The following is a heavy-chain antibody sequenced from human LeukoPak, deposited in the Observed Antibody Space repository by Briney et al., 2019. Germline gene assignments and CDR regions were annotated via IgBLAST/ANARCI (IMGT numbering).Heavy chain of an antibody. Sequence: SETLSLTCVVYGGSFSGYYWSWIRQPPGEGLEWIGEINHSGSTNYNPSLKSRVTISVDTSKNQFSLKLSSVTAADTAVYYCARRDPPLGWNDGDDFDVWGQGTMVTVSS. CDR3: ARRDPPLGWNDGDDFDV. CDR1: GGSFSGYY. V-gene: IGHV4-34*01. D-gene: IGHD1-1*01. CDR2: INHSGST. J-gene: IGHJ3*01.